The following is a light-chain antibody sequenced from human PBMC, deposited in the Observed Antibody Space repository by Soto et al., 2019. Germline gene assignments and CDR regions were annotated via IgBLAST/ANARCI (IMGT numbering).Light chain of an antibody. CDR2: DAS. J-gene: IGKJ4*01. V-gene: IGKV1-33*01. Sequence: DIRLTQSPSSLSASVGDRITITCQASRDIAHYLSWYQQKPGKAPQLLVYDASKLQTGVPSRFSGSASGTDFTFAISSLQPEDRATYFCQQYDDLPLTFGGGTKVEIK. CDR1: RDIAHY. CDR3: QQYDDLPLT.